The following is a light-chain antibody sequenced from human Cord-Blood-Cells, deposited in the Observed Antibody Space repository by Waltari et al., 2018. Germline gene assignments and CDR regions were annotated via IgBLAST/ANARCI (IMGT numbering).Light chain of an antibody. V-gene: IGKV3-11*01. CDR3: QQRSNWPIS. CDR1: QSVSSY. CDR2: DAS. J-gene: IGKJ5*01. Sequence: EIVLTQSPATLSSSPGERATPSCRASQSVSSYLAWYQQKPGQAPRLLIYDASNRATGIPARFSGSGSGTDFTLTISSLEPEDFAVYYCQQRSNWPISFSQGTRLEIK.